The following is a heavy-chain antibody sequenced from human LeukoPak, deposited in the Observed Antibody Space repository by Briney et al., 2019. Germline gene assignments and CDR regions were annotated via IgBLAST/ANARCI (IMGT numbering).Heavy chain of an antibody. CDR3: VVQGWVFRAPTQYYFDY. Sequence: GGSLRLSCAASGITLSSYDMHWVRQAPGKALEWVAVISYDGSNKDYVDSVKGRFTISRDNSKNTLYLQMSSLRAEDTAVYYCVVQGWVFRAPTQYYFDYWGQGTLVTVSS. CDR2: ISYDGSNK. J-gene: IGHJ4*02. D-gene: IGHD1-1*01. CDR1: GITLSSYD. V-gene: IGHV3-30*14.